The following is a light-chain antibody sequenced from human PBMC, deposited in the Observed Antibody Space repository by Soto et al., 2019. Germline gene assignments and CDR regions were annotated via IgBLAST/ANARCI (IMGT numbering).Light chain of an antibody. Sequence: EIVLTPSPGTLSLSPGERATLSCRASQSVSSSYLAWYQPKPGQAPRLLIYGASSRATGIPDRFSGSGSGTDFTLTISSLQREDFATYYCQQSYYNPTFGQGTKVDIK. J-gene: IGKJ1*01. CDR1: QSVSSSY. V-gene: IGKV3-20*01. CDR2: GAS. CDR3: QQSYYNPT.